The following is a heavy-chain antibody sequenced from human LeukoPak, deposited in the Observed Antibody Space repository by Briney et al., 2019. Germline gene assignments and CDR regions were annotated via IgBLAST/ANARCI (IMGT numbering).Heavy chain of an antibody. J-gene: IGHJ4*02. CDR1: GLTFSTYG. D-gene: IGHD1-26*01. CDR3: AKDRLGAMLYFDY. CDR2: ISGSGDTT. V-gene: IGHV3-23*01. Sequence: GGSLRLSCAASGLTFSTYGMSWVRQAPGKGLDWVSAISGSGDTTYFADSVKGRFTISRDNSKNTLYLQMNSLRAEDTAVYYCAKDRLGAMLYFDYWGQGTWSPSPQ.